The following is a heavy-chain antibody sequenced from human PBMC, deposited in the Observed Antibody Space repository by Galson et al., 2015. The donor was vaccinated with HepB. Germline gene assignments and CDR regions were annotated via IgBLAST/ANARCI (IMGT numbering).Heavy chain of an antibody. D-gene: IGHD1-26*01. CDR1: GFTFSSYA. CDR2: ISGSGGST. V-gene: IGHV3-23*01. CDR3: AKDLRRELLPDEGY. J-gene: IGHJ4*02. Sequence: SLRLSCAASGFTFSSYAMSWVRQAPGKGLEWVSAISGSGGSTYYADSVKGRFTISRGNSKNTLYLQMNSLRAEDTAVYYCAKDLRRELLPDEGYWGQGTLVTVSS.